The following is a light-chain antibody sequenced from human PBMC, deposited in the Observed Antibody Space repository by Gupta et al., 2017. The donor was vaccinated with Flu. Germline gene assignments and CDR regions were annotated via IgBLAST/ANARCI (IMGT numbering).Light chain of an antibody. J-gene: IGKJ5*01. CDR2: AAS. Sequence: EIVMTQSPATLSVSPGERATLSCRASESVKSNLAWYQQKPGQAPRLLIHAASTRATGIPARFSGSGSGTEFTLTIDSLQSEDFGLYYCQQYNKWPPLTFGQGTRLEIK. CDR3: QQYNKWPPLT. CDR1: ESVKSN. V-gene: IGKV3-15*01.